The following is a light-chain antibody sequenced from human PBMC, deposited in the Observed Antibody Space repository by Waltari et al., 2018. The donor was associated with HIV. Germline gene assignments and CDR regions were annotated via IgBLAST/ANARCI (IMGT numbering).Light chain of an antibody. CDR2: SNT. V-gene: IGLV1-44*01. CDR3: AACDDSLHGYV. Sequence: QSVLTQPPSASGTPGQRVTISCSGSSSNIGSNPMNWYRQLPGTAPKLLIYSNTEWPSGVPDRVSGSKSGTSASLAISGLQSEDEADYYCAACDDSLHGYVVGIGTKVDVV. J-gene: IGLJ1*01. CDR1: SSNIGSNP.